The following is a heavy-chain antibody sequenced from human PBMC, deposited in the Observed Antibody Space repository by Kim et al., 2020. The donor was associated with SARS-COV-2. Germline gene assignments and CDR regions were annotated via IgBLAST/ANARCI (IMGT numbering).Heavy chain of an antibody. J-gene: IGHJ6*01. CDR1: GFTFSSYS. Sequence: GGSLRLSCAASGFTFSSYSFNWVRQAPGKGLEWVSYISSSSTTIYYADSVKGRFTISRDNAKNSLYLQMNSLGDEDTAVYYCARPEFWSGYYYYGMDGWG. D-gene: IGHD3-3*01. V-gene: IGHV3-48*02. CDR2: ISSSSTTI. CDR3: ARPEFWSGYYYYGMDG.